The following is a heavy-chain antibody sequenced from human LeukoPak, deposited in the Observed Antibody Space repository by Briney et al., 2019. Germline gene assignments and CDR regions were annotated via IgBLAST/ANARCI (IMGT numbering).Heavy chain of an antibody. CDR1: GGSFNTHY. V-gene: IGHV4-34*01. D-gene: IGHD1/OR15-1a*01. Sequence: SETLSLTCAVYGGSFNTHYWNWIRQSPGKGLEWIGEINHTGTTNYNPSLKSRFTISVDTSKNQFSLKLTSVTAADTAVYYCARGAADRNNYYYYIDVWGKGTTVTVSS. J-gene: IGHJ6*03. CDR3: ARGAADRNNYYYYIDV. CDR2: INHTGTT.